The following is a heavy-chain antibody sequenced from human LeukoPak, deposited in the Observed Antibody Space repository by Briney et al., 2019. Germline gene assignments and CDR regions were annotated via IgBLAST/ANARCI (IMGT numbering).Heavy chain of an antibody. J-gene: IGHJ4*02. CDR1: GFSFSDYA. CDR2: ISGGSGST. CDR3: AKGQEFLEWIYDY. V-gene: IGHV3-23*01. Sequence: GGSLTLSCAASGFSFSDYAMTWVRQAPGKGLEWVSGISGGSGSTNYGDSVKGRFTISRDNSKNTVFLHLSGLRVEDTAVYYSAKGQEFLEWIYDYWGQGTLVTVSS. D-gene: IGHD3-3*01.